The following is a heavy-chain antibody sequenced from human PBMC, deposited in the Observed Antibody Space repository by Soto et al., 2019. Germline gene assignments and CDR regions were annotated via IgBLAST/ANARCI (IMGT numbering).Heavy chain of an antibody. D-gene: IGHD3-3*01. CDR2: IYHTGST. V-gene: IGHV4-4*02. CDR1: GASITSTYW. J-gene: IGHJ4*02. CDR3: ASTYYDFWSGYIF. Sequence: SETLPLTCAVSGASITSTYWWNWLRQTPGKGLEWIGEIYHTGSTNYNPSLESRATISVDTSKNQFSLRLTSVTAADTAVYYCASTYYDFWSGYIFWGQGSLVTV.